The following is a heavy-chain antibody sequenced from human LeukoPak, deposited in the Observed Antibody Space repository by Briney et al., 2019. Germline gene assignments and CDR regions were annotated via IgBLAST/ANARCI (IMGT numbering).Heavy chain of an antibody. CDR3: ARDFIFDSSSWYGDHDAFDI. CDR2: IYSSGST. J-gene: IGHJ3*02. Sequence: PSETLSLTCTVSGGSISSYYWSWIRQPAGKGLEWIGRIYSSGSTNYNPSLKSRVTMSVDTSKNQLSLKLTSVTAADTAVYYCARDFIFDSSSWYGDHDAFDIWGQGTMVTVSS. D-gene: IGHD6-13*01. V-gene: IGHV4-4*07. CDR1: GGSISSYY.